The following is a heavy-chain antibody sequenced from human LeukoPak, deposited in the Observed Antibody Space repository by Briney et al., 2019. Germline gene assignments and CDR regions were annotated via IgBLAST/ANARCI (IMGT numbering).Heavy chain of an antibody. D-gene: IGHD3-10*02. Sequence: GGTLRLSCAASGFTFSSYGMSWVRQAPGKGLEWVSAISGSGGRTYYADSVKGRFTISRDNAKNSLYLQMNSLRAEDTAVYYCAELGITMIGGVWGKGTTITISS. V-gene: IGHV3-23*01. CDR2: ISGSGGRT. CDR1: GFTFSSYG. CDR3: AELGITMIGGV. J-gene: IGHJ6*04.